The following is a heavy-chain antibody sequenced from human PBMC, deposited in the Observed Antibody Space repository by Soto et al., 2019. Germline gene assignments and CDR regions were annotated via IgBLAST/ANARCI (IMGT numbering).Heavy chain of an antibody. V-gene: IGHV3-66*01. CDR1: GFTVRSNH. Sequence: EVQLVESGGGLVQRGGSLRLSCAASGFTVRSNHMSWVRQAPGKGLEWVSLIYSGGSTYYADSVKGRFTFSRDNSQNTLYLQMNSLRAEDTAVYYCAGPGDQHRYWGQGTPVTVSS. CDR3: AGPGDQHRY. J-gene: IGHJ4*02. D-gene: IGHD3-10*01. CDR2: IYSGGST.